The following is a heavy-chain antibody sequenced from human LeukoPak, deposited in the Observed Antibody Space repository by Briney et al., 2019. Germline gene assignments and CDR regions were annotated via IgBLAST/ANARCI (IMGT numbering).Heavy chain of an antibody. Sequence: GGSLRLSCAASGFTFSSYAMSWVRQAPGKGLEWVSAISGSGGSTYYADSVKGRFTISRDNSKNTLYLQMSSLRAEDTAVYYCAKDSLEDDYDSSGYWGQGTLVTVSS. CDR2: ISGSGGST. CDR1: GFTFSSYA. CDR3: AKDSLEDDYDSSGY. J-gene: IGHJ4*02. V-gene: IGHV3-23*01. D-gene: IGHD3-22*01.